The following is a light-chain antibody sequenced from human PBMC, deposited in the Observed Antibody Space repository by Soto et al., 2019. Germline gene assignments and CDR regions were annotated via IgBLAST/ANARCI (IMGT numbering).Light chain of an antibody. CDR2: GAS. V-gene: IGKV3-20*01. J-gene: IGKJ4*01. CDR3: QQYGSSLPLT. CDR1: QSVSSSY. Sequence: ENELKQSPGTMSLSPGERASLSCRASQSVSSSYLAWYQQKPGQAPRLLIYGASSRATGIPDRFSGSGSGTDFTLTISRLEPEDFAVYYCQQYGSSLPLTFGGGTKVEIK.